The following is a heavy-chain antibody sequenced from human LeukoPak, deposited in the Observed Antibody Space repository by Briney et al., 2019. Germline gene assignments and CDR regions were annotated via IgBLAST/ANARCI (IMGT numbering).Heavy chain of an antibody. CDR3: ARTAGGTMIYFDY. V-gene: IGHV5-51*01. CDR2: IYPGDSDT. CDR1: EYSFTSYW. D-gene: IGHD3-22*01. J-gene: IGHJ4*02. Sequence: GAPLKISCKCSEYSFTSYWIGWVRQLPGKGLEWMGIIYPGDSDTRYSPSFQGQVTISADKSISTAYLQWSSLKASDTAMYYCARTAGGTMIYFDYWGQGTLVTVSS.